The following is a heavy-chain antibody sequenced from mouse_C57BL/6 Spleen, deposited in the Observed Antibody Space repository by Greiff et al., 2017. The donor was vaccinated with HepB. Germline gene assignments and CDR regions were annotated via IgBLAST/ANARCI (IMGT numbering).Heavy chain of an antibody. CDR1: GYTFTSYW. CDR3: AAAPVDY. D-gene: IGHD6-1*01. V-gene: IGHV1-50*01. J-gene: IGHJ4*01. CDR2: IDPSDSYT. Sequence: QVQLQQPGAELVKPGASVKLSCKASGYTFTSYWMQWAKQRPGQGLEWIGEIDPSDSYTNYNQKFKGKATLTVDTSSSTAYMQLSSLTSEDSAVYYCAAAPVDYWGQGTSVTVSS.